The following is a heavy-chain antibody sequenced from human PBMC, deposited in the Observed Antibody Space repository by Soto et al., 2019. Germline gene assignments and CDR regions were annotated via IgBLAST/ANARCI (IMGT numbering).Heavy chain of an antibody. Sequence: QVQLVQSGAEVKKPGSSVKVSCKASGGTFSSYAISWVRQAPGQGLEWMGGIIPIFGTANYAQKFQGRVTITADKSTSTAYMELSSLRSEDTAVYYCARDGYSSSWFSSYYYGMDVCGQGTTVTVSS. CDR1: GGTFSSYA. CDR3: ARDGYSSSWFSSYYYGMDV. J-gene: IGHJ6*02. V-gene: IGHV1-69*06. CDR2: IIPIFGTA. D-gene: IGHD6-13*01.